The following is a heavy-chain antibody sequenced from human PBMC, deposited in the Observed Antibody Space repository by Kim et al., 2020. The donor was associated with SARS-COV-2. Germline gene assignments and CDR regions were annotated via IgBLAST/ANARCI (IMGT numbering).Heavy chain of an antibody. J-gene: IGHJ4*02. D-gene: IGHD3-10*01. V-gene: IGHV3-7*01. CDR3: ARSWFGEPDY. Sequence: EKYSGDSCEGRFTLPRDNAKNSLYLQMNSLRAEDTAVYYCARSWFGEPDYWGQGTLVTVSS. CDR2: EK.